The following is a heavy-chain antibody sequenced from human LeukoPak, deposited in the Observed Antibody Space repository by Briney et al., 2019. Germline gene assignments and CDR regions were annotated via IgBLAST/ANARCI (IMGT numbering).Heavy chain of an antibody. CDR3: AREGYYGEYYFDY. Sequence: PGGSLRLSCAASGFTFSSYGMHWVRQAPGKGLEWVAVIWYDGSNKYYADSVKGRFTLSRDNSKNTLYLQMNSLRAEDTAVYYCAREGYYGEYYFDYWGQGTLVTDSS. V-gene: IGHV3-33*01. D-gene: IGHD3-10*01. CDR1: GFTFSSYG. CDR2: IWYDGSNK. J-gene: IGHJ4*02.